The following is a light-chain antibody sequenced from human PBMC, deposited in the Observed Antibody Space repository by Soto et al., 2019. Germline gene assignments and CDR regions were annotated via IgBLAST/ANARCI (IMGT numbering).Light chain of an antibody. J-gene: IGLJ2*01. V-gene: IGLV1-47*01. CDR1: SSNIGSNY. CDR2: RNN. Sequence: QSVLTQPPSASGTPGQRVTISCSGSSSNIGSNYVYWYQQLPGTAPKLLLYRNNQRPSGVPDRFSGSKSGTSASLAISGLRSADEADYYGAAWDDSLSGPVVFGGGTKLTVL. CDR3: AAWDDSLSGPVV.